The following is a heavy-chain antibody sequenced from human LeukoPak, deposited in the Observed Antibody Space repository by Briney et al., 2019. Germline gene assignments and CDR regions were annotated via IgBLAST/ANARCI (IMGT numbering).Heavy chain of an antibody. CDR3: ARGVYSGYDFYYFDY. J-gene: IGHJ4*02. V-gene: IGHV3-7*03. D-gene: IGHD5-12*01. CDR1: GFTFSSYW. Sequence: PGGSLRLSCAASGFTFSSYWMSWVRQAPGKGLEWVANIKQDGSEKYYVDSVKGRFTISRDNAKNSLYLQMNSLRAEDTAVCYCARGVYSGYDFYYFDYWGQGTLVTVSS. CDR2: IKQDGSEK.